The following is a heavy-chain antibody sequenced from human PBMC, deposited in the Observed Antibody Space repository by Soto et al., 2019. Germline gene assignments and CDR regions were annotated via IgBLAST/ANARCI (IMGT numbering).Heavy chain of an antibody. D-gene: IGHD3-9*01. CDR2: ISSSSSYI. CDR1: GFTFSSYS. V-gene: IGHV3-21*01. J-gene: IGHJ5*02. CDR3: ARDRISTDDILTGYYNNWFDP. Sequence: LRLSCAASGFTFSSYSMNWVRQAPGKGLEWVSSISSSSSYIYYADSVKGRFTISRDNAKNSLYLQMNSLRAEDTAVYYCARDRISTDDILTGYYNNWFDPWGQGTLVTVSS.